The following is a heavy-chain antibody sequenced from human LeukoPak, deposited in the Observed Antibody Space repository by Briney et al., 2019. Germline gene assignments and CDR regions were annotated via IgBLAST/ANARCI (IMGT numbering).Heavy chain of an antibody. D-gene: IGHD3-9*01. V-gene: IGHV4-61*05. CDR1: GGSISSTSYY. CDR3: ARFPYFEGFDY. CDR2: IAASGTT. Sequence: PSETLSLTCTVSGGSISSTSYYWSWIRQPPGKGLEFIGYIAASGTTKHNPSLKSRVTLSMGTSKNQFSLKLRSVTTADTAVYFCARFPYFEGFDYWGQGTQVIVSS. J-gene: IGHJ4*02.